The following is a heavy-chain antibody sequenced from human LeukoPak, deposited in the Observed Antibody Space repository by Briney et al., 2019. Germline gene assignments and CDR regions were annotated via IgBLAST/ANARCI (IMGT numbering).Heavy chain of an antibody. CDR2: ISGSGGST. D-gene: IGHD6-19*01. CDR3: AKDAIAVALGWFDP. J-gene: IGHJ5*02. V-gene: IGHV3-23*01. CDR1: GFAFNLYG. Sequence: GGSLRLSCAASGFAFNLYGMAWVRQAPGKGLEWVSAISGSGGSTYYADSVKGRFTISRDNSKNTLYLQMNSLRDEDTAIYYCAKDAIAVALGWFDPWGQGTLVTVSS.